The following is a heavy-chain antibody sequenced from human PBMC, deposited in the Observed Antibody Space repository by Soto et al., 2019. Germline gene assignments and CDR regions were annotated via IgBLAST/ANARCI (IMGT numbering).Heavy chain of an antibody. J-gene: IGHJ6*02. V-gene: IGHV1-18*01. CDR2: IRGDNGNT. D-gene: IGHD6-6*01. CDR3: ARVSSLYGLDV. CDR1: GYSFTHYG. Sequence: ASVKVSCKASGYSFTHYGINWVRQAPGQGLEWMGWIRGDNGNTKFAQEVQGRVSMTTDTSTRTVYMDLRSLRADDTAVYYCARVSSLYGLDVWGQGTTVTVSS.